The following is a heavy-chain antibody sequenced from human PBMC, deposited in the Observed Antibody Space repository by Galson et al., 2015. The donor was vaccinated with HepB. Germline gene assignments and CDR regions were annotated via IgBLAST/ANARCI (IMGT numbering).Heavy chain of an antibody. CDR3: TTDVYFSSYWSWFDP. Sequence: SQRLSCAATGFTFNNVWMNWVRQAPGKGLEWVGRIKSKTDGGTTEYAAPVKGRFTISREDSKNTLYLQMNSLKTDDTAVYYCTTDVYFSSYWSWFDPWGQGTLVTVSS. CDR2: IKSKTDGGTT. CDR1: GFTFNNVW. V-gene: IGHV3-15*01. D-gene: IGHD2-2*01. J-gene: IGHJ5*02.